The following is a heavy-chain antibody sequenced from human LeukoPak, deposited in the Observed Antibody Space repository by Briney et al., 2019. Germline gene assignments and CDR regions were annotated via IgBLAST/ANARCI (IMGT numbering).Heavy chain of an antibody. CDR1: GFTFSSYA. CDR2: ISYDGSNK. J-gene: IGHJ3*02. D-gene: IGHD1-26*01. CDR3: ARRDSGSYGSVSDI. V-gene: IGHV3-30*01. Sequence: PGGSLRLSCAASGFTFSSYAMHWDRQAPGRGLEWVAVISYDGSNKYYADSVKGRFTISRDNSKNTLYLQMNSLRAEDTAVYYCARRDSGSYGSVSDIWGQGTMVTVSS.